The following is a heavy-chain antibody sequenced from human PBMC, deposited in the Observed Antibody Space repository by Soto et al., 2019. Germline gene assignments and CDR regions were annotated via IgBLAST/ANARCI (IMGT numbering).Heavy chain of an antibody. D-gene: IGHD5-12*01. CDR1: GASISSGDYF. J-gene: IGHJ4*02. CDR2: IYDSGSS. V-gene: IGHV4-30-4*01. CDR3: VREPGYISGPKTFHY. Sequence: SGTLSLTCTVSGASISSGDYFWSWIRQSPGKGLEWIGYIYDSGSSYYNPSLKSRVTMSVDTSKNEFSLKLRSVTAADTAVYYCVREPGYISGPKTFHYCGQRTLVTLSS.